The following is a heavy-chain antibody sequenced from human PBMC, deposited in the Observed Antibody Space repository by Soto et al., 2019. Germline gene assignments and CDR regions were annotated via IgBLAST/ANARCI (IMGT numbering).Heavy chain of an antibody. V-gene: IGHV4-39*01. CDR1: GGSISSSSCY. CDR2: IYYSGTT. J-gene: IGHJ6*02. CDR3: ARHLLDTAMEGMDV. Sequence: SETLSLTSTVSGGSISSSSCYWAWVRQPPGKGLEWIGSIYYSGTTYYNPSLKSRVTISEDTSKNQFSLKLSSVTAADTAVYYCARHLLDTAMEGMDVWGQGTTVTVSS. D-gene: IGHD5-18*01.